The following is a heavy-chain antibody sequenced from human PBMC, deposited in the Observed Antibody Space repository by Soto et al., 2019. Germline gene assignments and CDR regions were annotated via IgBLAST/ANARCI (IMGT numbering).Heavy chain of an antibody. D-gene: IGHD6-19*01. Sequence: SETLPLTCTVSCYSISSGSYWAWIRQPPGKGPEWIASIYHGGTTFYNPSLKSRITISVDTSNNQFSLKLTSVTAADTAVYYCARVHVMVVAGSTFDYWGHGTLVTVSS. CDR3: ARVHVMVVAGSTFDY. CDR1: CYSISSGSY. V-gene: IGHV4-38-2*02. J-gene: IGHJ4*01. CDR2: IYHGGTT.